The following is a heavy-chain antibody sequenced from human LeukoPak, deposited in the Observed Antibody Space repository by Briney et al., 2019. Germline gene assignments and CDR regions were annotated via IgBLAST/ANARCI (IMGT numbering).Heavy chain of an antibody. V-gene: IGHV5-51*01. J-gene: IGHJ4*02. CDR1: GYSFTSYW. CDR3: ARQPLCSGGSCYSLEY. D-gene: IGHD2-15*01. Sequence: GESLKISCKGSGYSFTSYWIGWVRQMPGKGLEWMGIIYPGDSGTRYSPSFQGQVTISADKSISTAYLQWSSLKASDTAMYYCARQPLCSGGSCYSLEYWGQGTLVTVSS. CDR2: IYPGDSGT.